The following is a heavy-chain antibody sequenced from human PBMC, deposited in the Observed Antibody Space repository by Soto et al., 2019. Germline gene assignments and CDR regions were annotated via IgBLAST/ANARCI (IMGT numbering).Heavy chain of an antibody. CDR2: IIPILGET. J-gene: IGHJ6*02. D-gene: IGHD3-16*01. CDR1: GTIFSSYT. Sequence: QVQLVQSGAEVKKPGSSVRVSCKASGTIFSSYTISWVRQAPGQGLEWMGRIIPILGETNSAQKFQGRVTLXPDKSTNTAYMELNSLRLEDTVLYYCARGLGGRMDDWGQGTTVTVSS. CDR3: ARGLGGRMDD. V-gene: IGHV1-69*08.